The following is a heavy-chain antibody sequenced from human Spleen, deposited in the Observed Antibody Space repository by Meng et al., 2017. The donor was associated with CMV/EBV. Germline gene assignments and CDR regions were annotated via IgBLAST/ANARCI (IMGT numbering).Heavy chain of an antibody. J-gene: IGHJ4*02. Sequence: SVKVSCKASGGTFSSYAISWVRQAPGQGLEWMGGIIPIFGTANYAQKFQGRVTITTDESTSTAYMELSSLRSEDTAVYYCARQDGGNSSGWPVGPAYWGQGTLVTVSS. CDR3: ARQDGGNSSGWPVGPAY. CDR1: GGTFSSYA. D-gene: IGHD6-19*01. CDR2: IIPIFGTA. V-gene: IGHV1-69*05.